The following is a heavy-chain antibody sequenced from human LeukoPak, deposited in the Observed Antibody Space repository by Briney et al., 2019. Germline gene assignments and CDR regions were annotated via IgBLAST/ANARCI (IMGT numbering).Heavy chain of an antibody. CDR3: ATTKQARRYFDY. Sequence: PGGSLRLSCVGSGFTFSNNPLSWVRQAPGKGLEWVSAISGSGGNTYYADSVSGRFTISSDNSKNTLFLQMNTLTADATAVYYCATTKQARRYFDYWGQGTLVTVSS. CDR1: GFTFSNNP. V-gene: IGHV3-23*01. D-gene: IGHD1-1*01. J-gene: IGHJ4*02. CDR2: ISGSGGNT.